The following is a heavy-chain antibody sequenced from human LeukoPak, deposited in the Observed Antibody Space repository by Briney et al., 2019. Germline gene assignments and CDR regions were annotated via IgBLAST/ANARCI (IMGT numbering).Heavy chain of an antibody. D-gene: IGHD3-22*01. Sequence: PSETLSLTCTVSGGSISSSSYYWGWIRQPPGKGLEWIGSIYYSGSTYYNPSLKSRVTISVDTSKNQFSLKLSSVTAADTAVYYCARDATYYYDSLGGDYWGQGTLVTVSS. V-gene: IGHV4-39*07. CDR1: GGSISSSSYY. CDR3: ARDATYYYDSLGGDY. CDR2: IYYSGST. J-gene: IGHJ4*02.